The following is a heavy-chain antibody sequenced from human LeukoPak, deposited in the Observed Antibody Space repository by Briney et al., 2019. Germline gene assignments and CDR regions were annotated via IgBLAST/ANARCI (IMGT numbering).Heavy chain of an antibody. CDR1: GGSISGYY. CDR2: IYYSGST. Sequence: PSETRSLTCTVSGGSISGYYWSWIRKPPGKGLEWIGYIYYSGSTNYNPSLKSRVTISVDTSKNQFSLKLSSVTAADTAVYYCARHRSSSLYFDYWGQGTLVTVSS. J-gene: IGHJ4*02. CDR3: ARHRSSSLYFDY. V-gene: IGHV4-59*08. D-gene: IGHD6-6*01.